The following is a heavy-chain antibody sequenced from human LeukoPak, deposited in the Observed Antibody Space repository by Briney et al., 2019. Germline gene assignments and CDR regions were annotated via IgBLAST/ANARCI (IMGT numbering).Heavy chain of an antibody. J-gene: IGHJ6*03. CDR3: ARIDRGLVQGVTRRFYYMDV. D-gene: IGHD3-10*01. CDR2: IYYSGST. CDR1: GGSISSSSYY. Sequence: SETLSLTCTVSGGSISSSSYYWGWIRQPPGEGLEWIGSIYYSGSTYYNPSLKSRVTISVDTSKNQFSLKLSSVTAADTAVYYCARIDRGLVQGVTRRFYYMDVWGKGTTVTVSS. V-gene: IGHV4-39*01.